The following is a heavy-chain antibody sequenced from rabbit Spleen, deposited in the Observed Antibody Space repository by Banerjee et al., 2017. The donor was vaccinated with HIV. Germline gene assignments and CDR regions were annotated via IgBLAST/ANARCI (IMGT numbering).Heavy chain of an antibody. CDR1: GFDFSSYG. J-gene: IGHJ4*01. V-gene: IGHV1S8*01. Sequence: QEQLVESGGGLVQPGGSLKLSCKASGFDFSSYGVSWVRQAPGKGLEWIGYIDLVFGRTYYANWVNGRFTISSDNAQNTVDLQMNSLTAADTATYFCAREDVGYGPYYFNLWGQGTLVTVS. D-gene: IGHD6-1*01. CDR2: IDLVFGRT. CDR3: AREDVGYGPYYFNL.